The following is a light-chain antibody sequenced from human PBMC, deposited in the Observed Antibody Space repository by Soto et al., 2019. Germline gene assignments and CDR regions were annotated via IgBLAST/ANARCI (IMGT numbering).Light chain of an antibody. CDR1: SSDVGAYEH. J-gene: IGLJ1*01. V-gene: IGLV2-14*03. Sequence: QSVLTHPASVSGSPGQSVTISCPGASSDVGAYEHVSWYQQHPGRAPKLILYDVNNRPSGVSNHFSGSKSGNTASLVISGLQANDEADYYCSSYSTANILVFGSGTKVTVL. CDR2: DVN. CDR3: SSYSTANILV.